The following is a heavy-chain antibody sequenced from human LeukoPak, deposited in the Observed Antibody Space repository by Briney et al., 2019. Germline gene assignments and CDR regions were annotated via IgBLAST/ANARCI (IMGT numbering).Heavy chain of an antibody. J-gene: IGHJ1*01. Sequence: GGSLRLSCAASGFTFSSYAMNWVRQAPGKGLEWVASVSGSGVSTYYADSVKGRFTISRDNSRNTLYLQMNSLRAEDTAIYYCARDPPSFQHWGQGTLVTVSS. CDR1: GFTFSSYA. V-gene: IGHV3-23*01. CDR3: ARDPPSFQH. CDR2: VSGSGVST.